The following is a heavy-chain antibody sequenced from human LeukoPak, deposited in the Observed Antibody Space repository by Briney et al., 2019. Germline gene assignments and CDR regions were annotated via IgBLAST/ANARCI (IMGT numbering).Heavy chain of an antibody. J-gene: IGHJ4*02. D-gene: IGHD3-10*01. CDR3: ARSQNYYGSGDY. CDR1: GDSVSNGYYY. Sequence: SETLSLTCTVSGDSVSNGYYYWSWLRQPPGKALEWIGYIYYTGKTYYNPSLEGRVTILVDTSRNHFSVKLSSVTAADTAVYYCARSQNYYGSGDYWSQGTLVTVSS. CDR2: IYYTGKT. V-gene: IGHV4-61*03.